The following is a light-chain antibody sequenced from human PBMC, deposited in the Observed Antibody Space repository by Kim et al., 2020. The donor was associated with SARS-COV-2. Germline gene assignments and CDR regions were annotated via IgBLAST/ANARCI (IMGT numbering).Light chain of an antibody. CDR2: GAS. CDR1: QSVSSSY. CDR3: QQYGTSPLT. V-gene: IGKV3-20*01. J-gene: IGKJ4*01. Sequence: DIVLTQSPATLSLSPGERAALACRASQSVSSSYLAWYKQKPGQAPRLLIYGASSMATGIPDRFSGSGSGTDFTLTITRLEPDDFAVYYCQQYGTSPLTFGGGTKVDIK.